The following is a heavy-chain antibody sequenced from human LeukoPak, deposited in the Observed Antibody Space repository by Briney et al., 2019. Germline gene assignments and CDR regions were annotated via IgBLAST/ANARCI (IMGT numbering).Heavy chain of an antibody. CDR3: ARDLLNIAAALDY. Sequence: GGSLRLSCAASGFIFSSYSMNWVRQAPGKGLEWVSSISSSSSYIYYADSVKGRFTISRDNAKNSLYLQMNSLRAEDTAVYYCARDLLNIAAALDYWGQGTLVTVSS. J-gene: IGHJ4*02. CDR1: GFIFSSYS. D-gene: IGHD6-13*01. V-gene: IGHV3-21*01. CDR2: ISSSSSYI.